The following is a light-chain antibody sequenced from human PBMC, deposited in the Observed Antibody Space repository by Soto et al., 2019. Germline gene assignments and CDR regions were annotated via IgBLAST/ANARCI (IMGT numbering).Light chain of an antibody. CDR1: SGHRTYA. J-gene: IGLJ3*02. CDR2: LHSDGSH. V-gene: IGLV4-69*01. CDR3: QTWGTAIHWV. Sequence: QSVLTQSPSASASLGASVKLTCTLNSGHRTYAIAWHQQQPEKGPRFLMKLHSDGSHIKGDGIPDRFSGSSSGAERYLSISSLQSEDEADYYCQTWGTAIHWVFGEGTKLTVL.